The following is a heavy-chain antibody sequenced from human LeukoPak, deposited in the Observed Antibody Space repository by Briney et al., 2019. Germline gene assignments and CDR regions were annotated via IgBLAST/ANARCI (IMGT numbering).Heavy chain of an antibody. CDR2: IYENGGTT. CDR1: GFTFRSHA. Sequence: PGGSLRLSCVGSGFTFRSHAMSWVRQAPEKGLEFVSGIYENGGTTYYADSVKGRFTVSRDNSKDTLYLQMDSLGVEDTAMYYCARDFNWNEPYYFDYWGPGTLVTVSS. V-gene: IGHV3-23*01. J-gene: IGHJ4*02. D-gene: IGHD1-1*01. CDR3: ARDFNWNEPYYFDY.